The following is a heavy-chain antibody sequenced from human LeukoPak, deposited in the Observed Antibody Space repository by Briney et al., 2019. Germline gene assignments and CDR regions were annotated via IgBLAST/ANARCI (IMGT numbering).Heavy chain of an antibody. CDR1: GGSITIHDNY. CDR2: ISHSGNT. V-gene: IGHV4-39*02. CDR3: ARLYFDFLSGYLDH. Sequence: SETLSLTCTVSGGSITIHDNYWGWIRQPPGKGLEWIGSISHSGNTHYSPSLQSRVTMSADTSRNNFSLKLSSVTAADTAVYYCARLYFDFLSGYLDHWGQGTLVTVSS. D-gene: IGHD3-3*01. J-gene: IGHJ5*02.